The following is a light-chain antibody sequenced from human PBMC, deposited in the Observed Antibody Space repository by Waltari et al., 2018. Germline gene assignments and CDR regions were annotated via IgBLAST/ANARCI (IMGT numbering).Light chain of an antibody. CDR1: NSDVGAYNY. CDR2: DVD. Sequence: QSVLTQPRSVSGSPGQSVTLSCTGTNSDVGAYNYVSWYQQPPGKAPKLVIYDVDKRPSEVPDRFSGSKAGNTASLTISGLQADDEADYYCCSYAGRYTSVFGGGTKVTVL. CDR3: CSYAGRYTSV. V-gene: IGLV2-11*01. J-gene: IGLJ2*01.